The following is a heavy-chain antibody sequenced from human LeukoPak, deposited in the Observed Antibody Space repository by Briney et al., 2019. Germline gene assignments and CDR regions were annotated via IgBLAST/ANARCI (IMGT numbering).Heavy chain of an antibody. Sequence: PGGSLRLSCAPSGCTFSSYAMSWVRQAPGKALEWVSAISGSGGGTYYADCVKGRFTISRDNSKKTLDLQMNSLRAEDTAVYYCAKDDNYYDSSGNDWGQGTLITVSS. V-gene: IGHV3-23*01. CDR3: AKDDNYYDSSGND. CDR1: GCTFSSYA. D-gene: IGHD3-22*01. J-gene: IGHJ4*02. CDR2: ISGSGGGT.